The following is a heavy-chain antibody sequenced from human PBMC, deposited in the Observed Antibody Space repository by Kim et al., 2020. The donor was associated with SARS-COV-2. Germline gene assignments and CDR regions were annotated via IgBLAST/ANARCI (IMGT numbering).Heavy chain of an antibody. CDR1: GYTFTSYG. V-gene: IGHV1-18*04. CDR2: ISAYNGNT. J-gene: IGHJ4*02. Sequence: ASVKVSCKASGYTFTSYGISWVRQAPGQGLEWMGWISAYNGNTNYEQKLQGRVTMTTDTSTSTAYMELRSLRSDDTAVYYCARVSQGHYYDSSGPLYYWGQGTLVTVSS. D-gene: IGHD3-22*01. CDR3: ARVSQGHYYDSSGPLYY.